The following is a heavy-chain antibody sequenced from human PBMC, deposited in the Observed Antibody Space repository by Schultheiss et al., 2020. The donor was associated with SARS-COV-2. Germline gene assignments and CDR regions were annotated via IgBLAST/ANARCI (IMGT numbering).Heavy chain of an antibody. CDR3: ARNAARLITRAQFDY. CDR2: IGRTPSNL. D-gene: IGHD6-6*01. V-gene: IGHV3-21*01. Sequence: GGSLRLSCAASGFTFTTYGMNWVRQAPGKGLEWVSSIGRTPSNLYYADSVQGRFTISRDNAKNSLYLQMNSLRAEDTAVYYCARNAARLITRAQFDYWGQGTLVTVSS. J-gene: IGHJ4*02. CDR1: GFTFTTYG.